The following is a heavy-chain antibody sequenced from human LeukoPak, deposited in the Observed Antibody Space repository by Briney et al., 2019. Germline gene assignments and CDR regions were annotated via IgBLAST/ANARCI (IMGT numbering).Heavy chain of an antibody. CDR1: GDSVSNDRYY. CDR2: IRYSGHT. D-gene: IGHD1-1*01. J-gene: IGHJ5*02. CDR3: ARYNWNTWFDP. V-gene: IGHV4-61*01. Sequence: SETLSLTCTVSGDSVSNDRYYWTWIRQSPGKGLEWIAYIRYSGHTNYNPSLNTRVTISLDASKNQLSLRLYSVTAADTAMYYCARYNWNTWFDPWGQGALVTVSS.